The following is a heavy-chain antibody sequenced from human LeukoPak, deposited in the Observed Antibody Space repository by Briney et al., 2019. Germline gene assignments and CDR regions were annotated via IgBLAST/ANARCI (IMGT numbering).Heavy chain of an antibody. D-gene: IGHD2/OR15-2a*01. CDR1: GGSISSYY. CDR2: IYYSGST. CDR3: ARIIYVGGYRAYFDY. J-gene: IGHJ4*02. Sequence: SETLSLTCTVSGGSISSYYWSWIRQPPGKGLEWIGYIYYSGSTNYNPSLKSRVTISVDTSKNQFSLKLSSVTAADTAVYYCARIIYVGGYRAYFDYWGQGTLVTVSS. V-gene: IGHV4-59*12.